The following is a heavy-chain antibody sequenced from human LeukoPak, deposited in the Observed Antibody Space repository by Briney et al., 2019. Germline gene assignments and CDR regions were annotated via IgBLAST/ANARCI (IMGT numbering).Heavy chain of an antibody. CDR3: SRPPFPPLWLSWLDP. J-gene: IGHJ5*02. D-gene: IGHD5-18*01. CDR1: GGSISSTSYY. CDR2: IYYRGST. V-gene: IGHV4-39*01. Sequence: SETLSLTCTVSGGSISSTSYYWGWIRQPPGKGLEWIGSIYYRGSTYYNPSLKSRVTISVDTSKNQFSLKLSSVTAAATAVYYCSRPPFPPLWLSWLDPWGQGTLVTVSS.